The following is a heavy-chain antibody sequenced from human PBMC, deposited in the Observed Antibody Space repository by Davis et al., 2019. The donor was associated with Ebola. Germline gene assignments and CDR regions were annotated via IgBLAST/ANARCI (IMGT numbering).Heavy chain of an antibody. J-gene: IGHJ4*02. V-gene: IGHV3-21*06. CDR2: ISSSSSYI. D-gene: IGHD2-15*01. Sequence: GGSLRLSCAASGFTFSSYSMNWVRQAPGKGLEWVSSISSSSSYIYYADSVKGRFSISRDNSKNTLYLQMNRLSAEDTAVYYCATGRGRGYCSGGGCYSGLLLDFWGQGTLLTVSS. CDR1: GFTFSSYS. CDR3: ATGRGRGYCSGGGCYSGLLLDF.